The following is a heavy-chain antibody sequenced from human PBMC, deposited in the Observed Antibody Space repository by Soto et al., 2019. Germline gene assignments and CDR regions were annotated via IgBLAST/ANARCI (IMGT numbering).Heavy chain of an antibody. Sequence: QVQLVQSGAEVKKPGASVKISCKASGYTFIHYYIHWVRQAPGQGLEWMAIINHNGGSTNYAHKLQGRVTVTSDTSTTTVSMELNSLESDDTAVYFCARSLLQGDFWGQGTLVTVSS. CDR2: INHNGGST. CDR1: GYTFIHYY. CDR3: ARSLLQGDF. D-gene: IGHD2-21*01. J-gene: IGHJ4*02. V-gene: IGHV1-46*04.